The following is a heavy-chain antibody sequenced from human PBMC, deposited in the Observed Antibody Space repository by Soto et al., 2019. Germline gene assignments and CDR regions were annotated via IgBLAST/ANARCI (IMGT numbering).Heavy chain of an antibody. CDR3: ARVKIFGVVRPAYFDY. Sequence: PSETLSLTCAVYGGSFSGYYWSWIRQPPGKGLEWIGEINHSGSTNYNPSLKSRVTISVDTSKNQFSLKLSSVTAADTAVYYCARVKIFGVVRPAYFDYWGQGTLVTVSS. V-gene: IGHV4-34*01. J-gene: IGHJ4*02. CDR1: GGSFSGYY. CDR2: INHSGST. D-gene: IGHD3-3*01.